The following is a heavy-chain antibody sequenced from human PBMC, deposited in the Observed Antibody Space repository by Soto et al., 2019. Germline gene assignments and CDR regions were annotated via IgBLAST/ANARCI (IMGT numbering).Heavy chain of an antibody. CDR1: GYTFSDYY. Sequence: GGSLRLSCAASGYTFSDYYMSWIRQAPGKGLEWVANIKQDGSERYYVDSVKGRFTISRDNAKNSLYLQMNSLRAEDTAVYYCASGIYKQLVRIWGQGTLVTVSS. V-gene: IGHV3-7*01. CDR2: IKQDGSER. J-gene: IGHJ4*02. CDR3: ASGIYKQLVRI. D-gene: IGHD6-6*01.